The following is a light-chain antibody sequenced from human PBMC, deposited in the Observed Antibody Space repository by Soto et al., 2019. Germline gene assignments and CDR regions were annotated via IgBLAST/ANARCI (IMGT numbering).Light chain of an antibody. J-gene: IGLJ1*01. CDR2: DVS. V-gene: IGLV2-14*03. CDR1: SSDVGAYNY. Sequence: QSALTQPASVSGSPGQSIAISCTGTSSDVGAYNYVSWYQHHPGNAPELLLYDVSNRPSGVSDRFSGSRSGNTASLTISALQAEDEADYYCCSYAGSNTHYVFGTGTKLTVL. CDR3: CSYAGSNTHYV.